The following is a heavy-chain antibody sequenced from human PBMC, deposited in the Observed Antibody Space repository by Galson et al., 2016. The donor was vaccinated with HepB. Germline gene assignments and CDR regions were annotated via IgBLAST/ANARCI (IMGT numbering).Heavy chain of an antibody. Sequence: EPLSLTCAVYGGSFSGYYWSWIRQPPGKGLEWIGEINHSGSTNYNPSLKSRVTISVDTSKNQFSLKLSSVTAADTAVYYCARPLTGYSSSWYFGYFDLWGRGTLVTVSS. D-gene: IGHD6-13*01. J-gene: IGHJ2*01. CDR2: INHSGST. V-gene: IGHV4-34*01. CDR3: ARPLTGYSSSWYFGYFDL. CDR1: GGSFSGYY.